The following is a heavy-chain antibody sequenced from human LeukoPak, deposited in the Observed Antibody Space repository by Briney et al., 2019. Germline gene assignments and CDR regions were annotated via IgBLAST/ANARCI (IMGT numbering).Heavy chain of an antibody. CDR3: AKGLGYDFWSADWAAFDY. Sequence: PGGSLRLSCAASGFTFSSYAMSWVRQAPGKGLEWVSAISGSGGSTYYADSVKGRFTISRDNSKNTLYLQMNSLRAEDTAVYYCAKGLGYDFWSADWAAFDYWGQGTLVTVSS. CDR2: ISGSGGST. D-gene: IGHD3-3*01. V-gene: IGHV3-23*01. CDR1: GFTFSSYA. J-gene: IGHJ4*02.